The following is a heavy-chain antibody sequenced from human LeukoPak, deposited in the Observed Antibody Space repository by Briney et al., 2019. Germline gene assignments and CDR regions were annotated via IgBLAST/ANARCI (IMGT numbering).Heavy chain of an antibody. Sequence: SETLSLTCTVSGGSISNNNYYWGWIRQPPGKGLEWIGSIYYSGSTYYNPSLKSRVTISVDTSKNQFSLKLSSVTAADTAVYYCARDSRGVDYWGQGTLVTVSS. J-gene: IGHJ4*02. D-gene: IGHD6-19*01. CDR1: GGSISNNNYY. CDR2: IYYSGST. V-gene: IGHV4-39*02. CDR3: ARDSRGVDY.